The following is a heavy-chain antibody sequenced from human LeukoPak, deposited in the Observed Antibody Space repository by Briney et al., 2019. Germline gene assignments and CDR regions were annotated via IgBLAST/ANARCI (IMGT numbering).Heavy chain of an antibody. J-gene: IGHJ4*02. D-gene: IGHD5-18*01. CDR3: AREHVDTAMASPPYYFDY. CDR1: GYSIRSGYY. CDR2: IYYSGNT. V-gene: IGHV4-38-2*02. Sequence: NPSETLSLTCTVSGYSIRSGYYWGWIRQPPGKGLEWIGTIYYSGNTYYNPSLKSRVTISVDTSKNQFSLKLSSVTAADTAVYYCAREHVDTAMASPPYYFDYWGQGTLVTVSS.